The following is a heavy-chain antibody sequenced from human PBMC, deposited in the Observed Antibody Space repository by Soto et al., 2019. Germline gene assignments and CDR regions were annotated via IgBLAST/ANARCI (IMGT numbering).Heavy chain of an antibody. Sequence: QVHLQESGPGLVKPSETLSLTCNVSGDSISSYFRNWIRQPPGKGLEWIGCIYDSGSTNYNPSLKSRVAISLDTPKNQFSLKVTSVTAADTAVYYCVTSRSAIYGDAFDIWSQWTMVTVSS. CDR1: GDSISSYF. J-gene: IGHJ3*02. CDR3: VTSRSAIYGDAFDI. CDR2: IYDSGST. D-gene: IGHD2-2*01. V-gene: IGHV4-59*03.